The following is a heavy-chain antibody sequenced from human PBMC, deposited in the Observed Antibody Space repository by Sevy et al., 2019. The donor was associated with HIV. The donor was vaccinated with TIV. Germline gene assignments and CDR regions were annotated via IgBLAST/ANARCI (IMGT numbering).Heavy chain of an antibody. CDR1: GGSFSGYY. CDR3: ARAPVYLRGYYYYGMDV. D-gene: IGHD2-2*01. CDR2: INHSGST. V-gene: IGHV4-34*01. J-gene: IGHJ6*02. Sequence: SETLSLTCAVYGGSFSGYYWSWIRQPPGKGLEWIGEINHSGSTNYNPSLKSRVTISVDTSKNQFSLKLSSVTAADTAVYYCARAPVYLRGYYYYGMDVSGQWTSVTVSS.